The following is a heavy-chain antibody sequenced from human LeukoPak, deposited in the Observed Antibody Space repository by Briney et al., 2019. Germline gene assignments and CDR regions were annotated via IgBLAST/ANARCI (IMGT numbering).Heavy chain of an antibody. J-gene: IGHJ6*03. CDR2: ISWDGGST. D-gene: IGHD6-6*01. V-gene: IGHV3-43*01. Sequence: GGSLRLSCAASGFTFDDYTMHWVRQAPGKGLEWVSLISWDGGSTYYADSVKGRFTISRDNSKNSLYLQVNSLRTEDTALYYCAKSAARLVSDYYXXXDVXXXXXXVTVS. CDR1: GFTFDDYT. CDR3: AKSAARLVSDYYXXXDV.